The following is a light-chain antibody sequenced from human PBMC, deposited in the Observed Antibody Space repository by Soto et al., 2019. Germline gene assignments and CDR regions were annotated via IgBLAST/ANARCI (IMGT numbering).Light chain of an antibody. V-gene: IGKV1-5*01. J-gene: IGKJ1*01. CDR3: QHYNSYSEA. CDR2: AAS. Sequence: DIQMTQSPSTLSAYVGDTVTVTCRASQSVSGWLAWYQQKPGEAPKLLIYAASTLESAVPSRFSGSGSGTDFTLTISDLQPDDFATYYCQHYNSYSEAFGQGTKVDI. CDR1: QSVSGW.